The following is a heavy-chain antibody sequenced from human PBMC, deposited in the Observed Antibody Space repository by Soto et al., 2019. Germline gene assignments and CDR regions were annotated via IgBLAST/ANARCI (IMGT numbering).Heavy chain of an antibody. D-gene: IGHD6-19*01. CDR3: VRLGKLSGGWS. CDR1: GFTFSSYA. V-gene: IGHV3-30*14. Sequence: QVQLVESGGGVVQPGRSLRLSCAASGFTFSSYAMHWVRRAPGKGLEWVAAISHDGKNEFHADSVKGRFTVSRDNAKKIVYLQSVSLSPDDTALFYCVRLGKLSGGWSWGQGTEVTVSS. J-gene: IGHJ4*02. CDR2: ISHDGKNE.